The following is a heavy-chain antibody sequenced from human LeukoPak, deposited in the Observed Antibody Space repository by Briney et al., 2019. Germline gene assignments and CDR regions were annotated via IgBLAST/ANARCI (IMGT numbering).Heavy chain of an antibody. CDR3: TRGGRDYGDTRFDP. V-gene: IGHV1-46*01. Sequence: GASVKVSCKASGYTFTSYYMHWVRQAPGQGLEWMGMINPSGGRTTYAQKFQGRVTMTRDTSTSTAYIELYSLRSDDTAVYYCTRGGRDYGDTRFDPWAREPWSPSPQ. CDR2: INPSGGRT. D-gene: IGHD4-17*01. J-gene: IGHJ5*02. CDR1: GYTFTSYY.